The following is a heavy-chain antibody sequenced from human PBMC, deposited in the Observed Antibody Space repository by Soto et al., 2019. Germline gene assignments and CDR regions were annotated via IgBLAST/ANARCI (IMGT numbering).Heavy chain of an antibody. Sequence: EVQLVQSGAEVKKPGESLRISCKGSGYSFTSYWISWVRQMPGKGLEGMGRIDPSDSYTNFRPSFQGHVSTSADKSIRTAYLQWISLMASDTGMYYCARCDGSGSYIGYWGQGTLVTVSS. V-gene: IGHV5-10-1*01. CDR1: GYSFTSYW. CDR2: IDPSDSYT. CDR3: ARCDGSGSYIGY. J-gene: IGHJ4*02. D-gene: IGHD3-10*01.